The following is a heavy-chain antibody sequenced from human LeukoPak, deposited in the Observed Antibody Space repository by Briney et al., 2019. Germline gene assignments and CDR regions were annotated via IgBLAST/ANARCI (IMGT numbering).Heavy chain of an antibody. CDR3: ASDGVIVRSSYGMDV. J-gene: IGHJ6*02. V-gene: IGHV1-2*02. CDR1: GYTFTGYY. D-gene: IGHD2/OR15-2a*01. CDR2: INPNSGGT. Sequence: PGASVKVSCKASGYTFTGYYMHWVRQAPGQGLEWMGWINPNSGGTNYAQKFQGRVTMTRDTSISTAYMELSRLRSDDTAVYYCASDGVIVRSSYGMDVWGQGTTVTVSS.